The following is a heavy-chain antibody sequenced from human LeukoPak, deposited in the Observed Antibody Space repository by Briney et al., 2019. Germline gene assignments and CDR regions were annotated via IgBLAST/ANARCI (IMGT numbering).Heavy chain of an antibody. CDR1: GFAFGDYA. V-gene: IGHV3-49*04. Sequence: GRSLRLSCTASGFAFGDYAMSWVRQAPGKGLEWVGFIRSKAYGGTTEYAASVKGRFTISRDDSKGIAYLQMNSLKTEDTAVYYCTRALLWFGEQEDYMDVWGKGTTVTVSS. CDR3: TRALLWFGEQEDYMDV. CDR2: IRSKAYGGTT. J-gene: IGHJ6*03. D-gene: IGHD3-10*01.